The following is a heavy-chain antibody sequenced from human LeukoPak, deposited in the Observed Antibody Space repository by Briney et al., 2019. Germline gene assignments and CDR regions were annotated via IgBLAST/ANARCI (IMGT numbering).Heavy chain of an antibody. CDR2: TNSDGTNT. CDR1: GITVSSYW. CDR3: ANIAAAGVDY. Sequence: QPGGSLRLSCAASGITVSSYWMHWVRQAPGKGLVWVSRTNSDGTNTNYADSVKGRFSISRDNSKNTLYLQMNSLRAEDTAVYYCANIAAAGVDYWGQGTLVTVSS. V-gene: IGHV3-74*01. J-gene: IGHJ4*02. D-gene: IGHD6-13*01.